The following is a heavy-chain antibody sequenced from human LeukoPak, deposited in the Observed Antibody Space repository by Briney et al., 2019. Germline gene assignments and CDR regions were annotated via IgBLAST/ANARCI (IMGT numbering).Heavy chain of an antibody. CDR2: ISSSGSTI. D-gene: IGHD3-16*01. J-gene: IGHJ4*02. Sequence: GGSLRLSCAASGFTFSSYEMNWVRQAPGKGQEWVSYISSSGSTIHYADSVKGRFTISRDNAKNSLYLQMNTLRAEDTAVYYCAKVGVGWVAFEYWGQGTLVTVSS. CDR3: AKVGVGWVAFEY. V-gene: IGHV3-48*03. CDR1: GFTFSSYE.